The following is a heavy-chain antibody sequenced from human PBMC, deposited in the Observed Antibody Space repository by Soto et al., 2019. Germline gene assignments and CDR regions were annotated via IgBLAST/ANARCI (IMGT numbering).Heavy chain of an antibody. CDR1: GFSFSSYA. CDR3: AKESMPEHYGDTLFDY. CDR2: FSAGVRT. Sequence: EVQLLESGGGLVQPGGSLRLSCAASGFSFSSYALSWVRQAPGKGLEWVSTFSAGVRTYYADSVKGRFTIAKETSTNTLDLQASSLRAEDTAVYYWAKESMPEHYGDTLFDYWGQGTRVTVSS. J-gene: IGHJ4*02. D-gene: IGHD4-17*01. V-gene: IGHV3-23*01.